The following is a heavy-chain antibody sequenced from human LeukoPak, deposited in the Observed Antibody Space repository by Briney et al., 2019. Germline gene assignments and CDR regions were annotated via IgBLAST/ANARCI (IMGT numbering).Heavy chain of an antibody. J-gene: IGHJ6*02. V-gene: IGHV4-59*01. CDR2: IYYSGST. CDR3: ARGYYYYGMDV. CDR1: GGSISSYY. Sequence: SETLSLTCTVSGGSISSYYWSWIRQPPGKGLEWIGYIYYSGSTNYDPSLKSRVTISVDTSKNQFSLKLSSVTAADTAVYYCARGYYYYGMDVWGQGTTVTVSS.